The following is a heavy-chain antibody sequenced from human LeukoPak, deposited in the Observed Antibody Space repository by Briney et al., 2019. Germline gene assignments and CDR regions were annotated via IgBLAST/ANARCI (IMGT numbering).Heavy chain of an antibody. CDR3: SREFQRSLDY. J-gene: IGHJ4*02. D-gene: IGHD6-25*01. Sequence: SVKVSCKASGFTFTGYYMHWVRQAPGQGLEWMGWINGNSGGTNYAQKFQGRVTMTRDTSINSAYMELSRLTSDDTAMYYCSREFQRSLDYWGQGTLVTVSS. CDR2: INGNSGGT. V-gene: IGHV1-2*02. CDR1: GFTFTGYY.